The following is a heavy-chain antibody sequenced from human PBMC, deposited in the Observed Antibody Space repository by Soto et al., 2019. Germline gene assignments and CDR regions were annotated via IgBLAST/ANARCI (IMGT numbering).Heavy chain of an antibody. V-gene: IGHV4-59*01. D-gene: IGHD5-18*01. Sequence: PSETLSLTCTVSGGSFNIYYCSWIRQPPGKGLEWIGSVSYSGRTKYNLSLKSRVTISVDTSKNHFSLKLSSATAADTAVYYCAREAYSYGYDYYYGMDVWGQGTTVTVSS. J-gene: IGHJ6*02. CDR3: AREAYSYGYDYYYGMDV. CDR1: GGSFNIYY. CDR2: VSYSGRT.